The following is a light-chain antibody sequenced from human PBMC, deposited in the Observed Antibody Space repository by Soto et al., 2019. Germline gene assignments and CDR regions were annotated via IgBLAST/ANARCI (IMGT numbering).Light chain of an antibody. Sequence: IVMTNNPATLSVAPGEIASLCSRASQSVSSNLAWYQQKPGQSPRLLIYVASTRATGIPARFSGSGSGTEFTLTISRLEPEDFAVYYCHYGNSLPWTFGQGTKVDIK. CDR3: HYGNSLPWT. CDR1: QSVSSN. J-gene: IGKJ1*01. V-gene: IGKV3-15*01. CDR2: VAS.